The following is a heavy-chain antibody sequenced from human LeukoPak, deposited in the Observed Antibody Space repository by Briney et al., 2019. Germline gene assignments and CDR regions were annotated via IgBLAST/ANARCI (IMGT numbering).Heavy chain of an antibody. J-gene: IGHJ3*02. CDR3: ARGGGAEAFDI. CDR1: GFTVSSNY. CDR2: IYSGGST. V-gene: IGHV3-66*01. D-gene: IGHD2-21*01. Sequence: GGSLRLSCAASGFTVSSNYMNWVRQAPGKGLEWVSVIYSGGSTYYADSVKGRFTISRDNSKNTLYLQMNSLRVEDTAVYYCARGGGAEAFDIWGQGTMVTVSS.